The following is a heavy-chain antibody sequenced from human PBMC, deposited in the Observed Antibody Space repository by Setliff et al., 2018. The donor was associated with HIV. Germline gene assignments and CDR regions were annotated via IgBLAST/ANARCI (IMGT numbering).Heavy chain of an antibody. CDR1: GYTLTELS. D-gene: IGHD6-13*01. CDR3: ARDPRAAAAINWFDP. Sequence: ASVKVSCKVSGYTLTELSRHWVRQAPGKGLEWIGSFDPQDDETIYAQNFQGRVTMTEDTSTDTAYMELSSLRSEDTAVYYCARDPRAAAAINWFDPWGQGTQVTVS. CDR2: FDPQDDET. V-gene: IGHV1-24*01. J-gene: IGHJ5*02.